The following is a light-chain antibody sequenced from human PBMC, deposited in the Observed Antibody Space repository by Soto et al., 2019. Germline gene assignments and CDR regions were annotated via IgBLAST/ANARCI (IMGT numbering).Light chain of an antibody. J-gene: IGKJ2*01. CDR3: QQTYTMPVT. Sequence: DVQMTQSPSSLSASVGDRVTITCRASQSIASFLNWYQQRPGTAPKLLIYATSNLESGVPSRFSGRGSATNFTLSINSLQPEDFANYVCQQTYTMPVTFGQGTRLAMK. CDR2: ATS. V-gene: IGKV1-39*01. CDR1: QSIASF.